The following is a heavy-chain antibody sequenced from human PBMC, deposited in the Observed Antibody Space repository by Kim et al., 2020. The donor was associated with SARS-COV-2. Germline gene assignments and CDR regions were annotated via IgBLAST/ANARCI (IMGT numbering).Heavy chain of an antibody. D-gene: IGHD1-26*01. J-gene: IGHJ4*02. CDR3: ERGWELLRSSDY. Sequence: GGSLRLSCAASGFTFSSYAMSWVRQAPGKGLEWVSAISGSGGSTYYADSVKGRFTISRDNSKNTLYLQMNSLRAEDTAVYYCERGWELLRSSDYWGQGTLVTVSS. V-gene: IGHV3-23*01. CDR2: ISGSGGST. CDR1: GFTFSSYA.